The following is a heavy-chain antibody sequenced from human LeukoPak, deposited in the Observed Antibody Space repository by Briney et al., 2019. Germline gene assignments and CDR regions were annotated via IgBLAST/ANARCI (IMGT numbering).Heavy chain of an antibody. J-gene: IGHJ4*02. CDR1: GYTLSDFC. Sequence: GASVKVSCKFSGYTLSDFCMYWVRQRPRPGLELVGGFDPDDGERINAKQFQGRVTMTEDTSTDTAYMELSSVRCEGRAVYYCATFRYYDILTGYSRGYYFDYWGQGTLVSVSS. D-gene: IGHD3-9*01. V-gene: IGHV1-24*01. CDR3: ATFRYYDILTGYSRGYYFDY. CDR2: FDPDDGER.